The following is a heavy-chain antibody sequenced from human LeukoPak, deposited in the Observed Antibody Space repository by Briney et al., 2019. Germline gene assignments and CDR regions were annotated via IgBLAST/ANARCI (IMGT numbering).Heavy chain of an antibody. CDR3: ARVGYYDSSGYYLYYYYMDV. CDR2: INPSGGST. D-gene: IGHD3-22*01. J-gene: IGHJ6*03. V-gene: IGHV1-46*01. CDR1: GYTFTSYY. Sequence: GASVKVSCKASGYTFTSYYMHWVRQAPGQGLKWMGIINPSGGSTSYAQKFQGRVTMTRDMSTSTVYMGLSSLRSEDTAVYYCARVGYYDSSGYYLYYYYMDVWGKGTTVTISS.